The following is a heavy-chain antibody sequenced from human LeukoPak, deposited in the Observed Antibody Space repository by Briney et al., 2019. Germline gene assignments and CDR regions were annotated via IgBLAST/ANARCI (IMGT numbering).Heavy chain of an antibody. CDR3: VRGSNDWIGMDV. J-gene: IGHJ6*02. D-gene: IGHD3-9*01. CDR2: INSAGSST. Sequence: GGSLRLSCAASGFTFSSYWMHWVRQTPGQGLVCVSRINSAGSSTDYADSVKGRFTISRDNAKNTLYLQMNSLRAEDMAVYYCVRGSNDWIGMDVWGQGTTVTVSS. CDR1: GFTFSSYW. V-gene: IGHV3-74*01.